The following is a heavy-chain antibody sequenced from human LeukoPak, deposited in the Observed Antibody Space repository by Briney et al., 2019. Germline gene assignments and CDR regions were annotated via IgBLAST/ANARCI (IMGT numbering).Heavy chain of an antibody. V-gene: IGHV3-21*01. Sequence: PGRSLRLSCAASGFTFSSYSMNWVRQAPGKGLEWVSSISSSSSYIYYADSVKGRFTISRDNAKNSLYLQMNSLRAEDTAVYYCARDPAPVMRYYFDYWGQGTLVTVSS. J-gene: IGHJ4*02. D-gene: IGHD4-11*01. CDR2: ISSSSSYI. CDR1: GFTFSSYS. CDR3: ARDPAPVMRYYFDY.